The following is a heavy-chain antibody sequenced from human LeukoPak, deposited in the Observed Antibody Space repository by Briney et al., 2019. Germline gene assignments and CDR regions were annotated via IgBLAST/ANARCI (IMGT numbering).Heavy chain of an antibody. CDR3: ARGARDILTGYYEYYFDY. V-gene: IGHV4-4*07. D-gene: IGHD3-9*01. J-gene: IGHJ4*02. CDR2: IYTSGST. CDR1: GGSISSYY. Sequence: SETLSLTCTVSGGSISSYYWSWLRQPAGKGLEWIGRIYTSGSTNYNPSLKSRVTMSVDTSKNQFSLKLSSVTAADTAVYYCARGARDILTGYYEYYFDYWGQGTLVTVSS.